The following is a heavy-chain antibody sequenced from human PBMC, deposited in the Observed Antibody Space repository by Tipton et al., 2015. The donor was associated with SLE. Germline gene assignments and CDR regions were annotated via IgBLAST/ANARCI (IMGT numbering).Heavy chain of an antibody. CDR1: GFTFSSYA. J-gene: IGHJ4*02. CDR3: ARGGSGTSFDY. V-gene: IGHV3-64*04. Sequence: SLRLSCSASGFTFSSYAMHWVRQAPGKGLEYVSAISSNGDSTYFADSVKGRFTISRDNSKNTLYLQMNSLRAEDTAVYYCARGGSGTSFDYWGQGTLVTVSS. CDR2: ISSNGDST. D-gene: IGHD6-25*01.